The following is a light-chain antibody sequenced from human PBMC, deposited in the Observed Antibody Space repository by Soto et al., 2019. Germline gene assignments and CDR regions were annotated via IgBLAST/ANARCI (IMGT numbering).Light chain of an antibody. V-gene: IGLV2-11*01. J-gene: IGLJ1*01. CDR1: STDVGGYNY. CDR2: DVN. CDR3: CSYVGSYSYV. Sequence: QSALTQPRSVSGSPGQSVTISCTGTSTDVGGYNYVSWYQQHPDKAPKLMIYDVNKRPSGVPDRFSGSKSGNTASLTISGLQAEDEAEYYCCSYVGSYSYVFGTGTKVTVL.